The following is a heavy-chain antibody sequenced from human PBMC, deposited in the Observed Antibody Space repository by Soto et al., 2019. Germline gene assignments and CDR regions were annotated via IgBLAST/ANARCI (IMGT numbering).Heavy chain of an antibody. V-gene: IGHV3-23*01. Sequence: GGSLRLSCAASGFTFSSYAMSWVRQAPGKGLEWVSAISGSGGSTYYADSVKGRFTIPRDNSKNTRYLQMNSLRAEDTAVYYCAKGTTPLSSVAYCGGDCQEAFQHWGQGTLVTVSS. CDR1: GFTFSSYA. CDR2: ISGSGGST. CDR3: AKGTTPLSSVAYCGGDCQEAFQH. J-gene: IGHJ1*01. D-gene: IGHD2-21*02.